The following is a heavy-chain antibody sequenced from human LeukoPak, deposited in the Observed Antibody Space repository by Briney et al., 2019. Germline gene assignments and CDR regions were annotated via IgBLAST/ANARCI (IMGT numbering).Heavy chain of an antibody. CDR1: GGSISSGSYY. J-gene: IGHJ5*02. Sequence: SQTLSLTCTVSGGSISSGSYYWSWIRQPAGKGLEWIVRIYTSGSTNYNPSLKSRVSISVDTSKNQFSLKLSSVTAADTAVYYCARERAPHYGSGRYKAFSWGQGTLVTVSS. D-gene: IGHD3-10*01. CDR3: ARERAPHYGSGRYKAFS. V-gene: IGHV4-61*02. CDR2: IYTSGST.